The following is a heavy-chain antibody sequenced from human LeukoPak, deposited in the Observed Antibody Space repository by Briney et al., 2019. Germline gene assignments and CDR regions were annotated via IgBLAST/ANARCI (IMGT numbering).Heavy chain of an antibody. Sequence: GGSLRLSCAASGFTFSSYSMNWVRQAPGKGLEWVSYISSSSSTIYYADSVKGRFTISRDNAKNSLYLQMNSLRAEDTAVYYCARDPHRTMVRGVIIKSYYFDYWGQGTLVTVSS. CDR2: ISSSSSTI. J-gene: IGHJ4*02. CDR1: GFTFSSYS. CDR3: ARDPHRTMVRGVIIKSYYFDY. V-gene: IGHV3-48*01. D-gene: IGHD3-10*01.